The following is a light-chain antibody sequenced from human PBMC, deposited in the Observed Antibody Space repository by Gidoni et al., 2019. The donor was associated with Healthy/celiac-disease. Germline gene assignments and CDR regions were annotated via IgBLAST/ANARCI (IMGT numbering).Light chain of an antibody. CDR1: QGISSY. CDR2: AAS. CDR3: QQLHSYPPEVT. J-gene: IGKJ3*01. V-gene: IGKV1-9*01. Sequence: DIQWTQSPSFLSASVGDRVTITRRASQGISSYLAWYQQKPGKAPKLLIYAASTFQSGVPSRFSVSGSGTEFTLTISSLQPEDFATYYCQQLHSYPPEVTFGPGTKVDIK.